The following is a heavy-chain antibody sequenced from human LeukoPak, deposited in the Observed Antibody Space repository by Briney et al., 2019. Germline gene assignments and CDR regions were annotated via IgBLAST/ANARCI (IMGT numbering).Heavy chain of an antibody. CDR1: GFTFSSYW. D-gene: IGHD1-26*01. CDR2: INSDGSST. V-gene: IGHV3-74*01. CDR3: ARAFIVGIKWFDP. Sequence: QPGGSLRLSCAASGFTFSSYWMHWVRQAPGKGLVWVSRINSDGSSTSYADSAKGRFTISRDNAKNTLYLQMNSLRAEDTAVYYCARAFIVGIKWFDPWGQGTLVTVSS. J-gene: IGHJ5*02.